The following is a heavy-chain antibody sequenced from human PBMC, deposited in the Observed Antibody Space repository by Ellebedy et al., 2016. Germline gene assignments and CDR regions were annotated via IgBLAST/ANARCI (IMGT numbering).Heavy chain of an antibody. CDR1: GGSIITTEYY. D-gene: IGHD4/OR15-4a*01. CDR3: ARTARVPDM. Sequence: SETLSLTCTVSGGSIITTEYYWGWIRQPPGTGLEWIGTIFFSGNTFHNPSLSLKSRVTVSVDTSNNQFSLKLTSVTAADTAVYFCARTARVPDMWGQGTMVTVSS. V-gene: IGHV4-39*07. J-gene: IGHJ3*02. CDR2: IFFSGNT.